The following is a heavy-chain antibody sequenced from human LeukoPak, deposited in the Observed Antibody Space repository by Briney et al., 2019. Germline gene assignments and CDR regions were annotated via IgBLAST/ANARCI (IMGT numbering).Heavy chain of an antibody. D-gene: IGHD3-3*01. J-gene: IGHJ4*02. CDR3: AGFWSGYYFN. CDR2: FDPEDGET. V-gene: IGHV1-24*01. CDR1: GYTLTELS. Sequence: HWASVKVSCKVSGYTLTELSMHWVRQAPGKGLEWMGGFDPEDGETICAQKFQGRVTMTEDTSTDTAYMELSSLRSEDTAVYYCAGFWSGYYFNWGQGTLVTVSS.